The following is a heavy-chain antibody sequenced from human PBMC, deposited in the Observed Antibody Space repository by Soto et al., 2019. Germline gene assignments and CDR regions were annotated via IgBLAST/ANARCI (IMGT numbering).Heavy chain of an antibody. Sequence: QLQLQESGPGLVKPSETLSLTCTVSGGSISSSSYYWGWIRQPPGKGLEWIGSIYYSGSTYYNPSLKSRVTISVDTSKNQFSLKLSSVTAADTAVYYCARGLKVNWFDPWGQGTLVTVSS. V-gene: IGHV4-39*01. CDR2: IYYSGST. J-gene: IGHJ5*02. CDR1: GGSISSSSYY. CDR3: ARGLKVNWFDP.